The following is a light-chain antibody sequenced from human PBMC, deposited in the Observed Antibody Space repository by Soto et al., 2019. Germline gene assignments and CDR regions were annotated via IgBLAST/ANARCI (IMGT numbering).Light chain of an antibody. V-gene: IGKV3-20*01. CDR3: QQYSMAPLT. Sequence: EIVLTQSPGTLSLSQGERATLSCRASQSVNNNYLAWYQRQPGQAPRLLIYTASRRATGIPDRFSGSGSGTDFTLTISRLEPEDFAVYYCQQYSMAPLTFGQGTKVDIK. J-gene: IGKJ1*01. CDR2: TAS. CDR1: QSVNNNY.